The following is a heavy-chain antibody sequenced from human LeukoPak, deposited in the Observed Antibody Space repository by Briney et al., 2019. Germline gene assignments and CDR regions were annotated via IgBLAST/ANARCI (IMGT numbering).Heavy chain of an antibody. J-gene: IGHJ4*02. CDR2: INPNSGGT. CDR1: GYTFTGYY. D-gene: IGHD1-26*01. Sequence: ASVKVSCKASGYTFTGYYMHWVRQAPGQGLEWMGRINPNSGGTNYAQKFQGRVTMTRDTSISTAYMELSRLRSDDTAVYYCARERRREWELPYWGQGTLVTVSS. CDR3: ARERRREWELPY. V-gene: IGHV1-2*06.